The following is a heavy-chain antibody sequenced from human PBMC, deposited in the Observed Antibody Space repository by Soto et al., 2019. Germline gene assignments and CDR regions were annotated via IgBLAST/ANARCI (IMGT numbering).Heavy chain of an antibody. V-gene: IGHV4-4*02. CDR1: GGSISSSNW. CDR3: ARDYMVRGVMRWFDP. CDR2: IYHSGST. D-gene: IGHD3-10*01. J-gene: IGHJ5*02. Sequence: QVQLQESGPGLVKPSGTLSLTCAVSGGSISSSNWWCWVRQPPGKGLEWIGEIYHSGSTNYNPSLKSRVTISVDKSKNQSSLKLSSVTAADTAVYYCARDYMVRGVMRWFDPWGQGTLVTVSS.